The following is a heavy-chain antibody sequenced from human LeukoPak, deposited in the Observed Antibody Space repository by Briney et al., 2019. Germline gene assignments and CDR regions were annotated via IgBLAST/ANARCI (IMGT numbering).Heavy chain of an antibody. J-gene: IGHJ5*02. CDR2: IIPILGIA. D-gene: IGHD6-19*01. V-gene: IGHV1-69*04. CDR3: ARAVAGTMRAGFDP. Sequence: SVKVSCKASGGTFSSYAISWVRQAPGQGLEWMGRIIPILGIANYAQKFQGRVTITADKSTSTAYMELSSLRSEDTAVYYCARAVAGTMRAGFDPWGQRTLVTVSS. CDR1: GGTFSSYA.